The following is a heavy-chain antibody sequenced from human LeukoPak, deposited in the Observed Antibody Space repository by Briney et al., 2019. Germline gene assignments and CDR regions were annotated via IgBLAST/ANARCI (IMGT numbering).Heavy chain of an antibody. J-gene: IGHJ4*02. Sequence: ASVKVSCTVSGYTLTELSMRWVRQAPGKGLEWMGGFDPEDGETSYAQKLQGRVTMTEDTPTDTAYMELSSLRSEDTAVYSCASHHTYGPLFDYWGQGTLVTVSS. CDR3: ASHHTYGPLFDY. CDR1: GYTLTELS. D-gene: IGHD5-18*01. CDR2: FDPEDGET. V-gene: IGHV1-24*01.